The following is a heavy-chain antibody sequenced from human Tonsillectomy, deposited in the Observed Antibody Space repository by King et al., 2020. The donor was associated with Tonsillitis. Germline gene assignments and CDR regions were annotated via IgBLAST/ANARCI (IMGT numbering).Heavy chain of an antibody. Sequence: QLVQSGAEVKKPGASVKVSCKASGYTFTSYDINWVRQATGQGLEWMGWMNPNSGNTGYAQKFQGRVTMTRNTSISTAYMELSSLRSKDTAVYYCARGGGYDSSGYYYGRAFDIWGQGTMVTVSS. CDR3: ARGGGYDSSGYYYGRAFDI. J-gene: IGHJ3*02. CDR2: MNPNSGNT. CDR1: GYTFTSYD. V-gene: IGHV1-8*01. D-gene: IGHD3-22*01.